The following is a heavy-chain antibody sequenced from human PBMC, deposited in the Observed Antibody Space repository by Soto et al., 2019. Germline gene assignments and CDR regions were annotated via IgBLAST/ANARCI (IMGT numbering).Heavy chain of an antibody. CDR3: ARQGVGVVITTYYYGMDV. CDR1: GYSFTSYW. Sequence: GESLKISCKGSGYSFTSYWIGWVRQMPGKGLEWMGIIYPGDSDTRYSPSFQGQVTISADKSISTAYLQWSSLKASDTAMYYCARQGVGVVITTYYYGMDVWGQGTTVTVSS. CDR2: IYPGDSDT. J-gene: IGHJ6*02. D-gene: IGHD3-3*01. V-gene: IGHV5-51*01.